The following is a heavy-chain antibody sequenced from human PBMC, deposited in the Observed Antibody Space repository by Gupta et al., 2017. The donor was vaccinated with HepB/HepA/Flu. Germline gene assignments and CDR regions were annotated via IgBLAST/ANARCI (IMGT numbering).Heavy chain of an antibody. Sequence: EVQLVESGGGVVQPGGSLRLSCAASGFTFDDYAMHWVRQAPGKGLEWVSLISGDGGSTYYADSVKGRFTISRDNSKNSLYLQMNSLRTEDTALYYCAKDFFLESSWYSSKPDVWGQGTTVTVSS. V-gene: IGHV3-43*02. D-gene: IGHD6-13*01. J-gene: IGHJ6*02. CDR1: GFTFDDYA. CDR3: AKDFFLESSWYSSKPDV. CDR2: ISGDGGST.